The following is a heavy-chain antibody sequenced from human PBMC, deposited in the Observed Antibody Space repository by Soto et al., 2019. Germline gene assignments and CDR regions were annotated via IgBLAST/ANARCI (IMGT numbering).Heavy chain of an antibody. Sequence: GGSLRLSCAASGFTFSSYAMHWVRQAPGKGLEWVAVISYDGSNKYYADSVKGRFTISRDNSKNTLYLQMNSLRAEDTAVYYCAELAAAAHFDYWGQGTLVTVSS. V-gene: IGHV3-30*04. CDR2: ISYDGSNK. J-gene: IGHJ4*02. D-gene: IGHD6-13*01. CDR3: AELAAAAHFDY. CDR1: GFTFSSYA.